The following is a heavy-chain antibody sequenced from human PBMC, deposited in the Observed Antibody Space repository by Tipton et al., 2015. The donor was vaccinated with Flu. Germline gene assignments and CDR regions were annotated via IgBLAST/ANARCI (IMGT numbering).Heavy chain of an antibody. V-gene: IGHV4-61*01. Sequence: TLSLTCTVSGGSVSSGSYYWSWIRQPPGKGLEWIGYIYYSGSTNYNPSLKSRVTISVDTSKNQFSLKLSSVTAADTAVYYCARLSSSSSWSQDWYFDLWGRGTLVTVSS. CDR2: IYYSGST. CDR1: GGSVSSGSYY. J-gene: IGHJ2*01. D-gene: IGHD6-13*01. CDR3: ARLSSSSSWSQDWYFDL.